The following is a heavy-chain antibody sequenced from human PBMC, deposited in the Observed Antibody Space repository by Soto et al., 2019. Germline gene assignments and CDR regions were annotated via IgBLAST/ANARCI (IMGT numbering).Heavy chain of an antibody. V-gene: IGHV1-69*06. Sequence: ASVKVSCKASGGTFSSYAISWVRQAPGQGLEWMGGIIPIFGTANYAQKFQGRVTITADKSTSTAYMELSSLRSEDTAVYYCARDKVAAAGFKGWFEPWGPGTLVTVSS. CDR3: ARDKVAAAGFKGWFEP. D-gene: IGHD6-13*01. J-gene: IGHJ5*02. CDR1: GGTFSSYA. CDR2: IIPIFGTA.